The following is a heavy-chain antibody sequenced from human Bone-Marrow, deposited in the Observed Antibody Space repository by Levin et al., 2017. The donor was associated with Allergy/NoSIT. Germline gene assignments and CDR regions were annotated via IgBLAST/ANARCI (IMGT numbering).Heavy chain of an antibody. V-gene: IGHV3-15*05. Sequence: LSLTCAASGIPFIDAWMTWVRHSPGKGLEWVGHIKSRVHGGTADYAAPVKGRFTISRDDSKSTLYLQMNSLKTEDTAIYYCAKDIPFTGGGAIVYWGQGALVTVSS. J-gene: IGHJ4*02. D-gene: IGHD3-16*02. CDR3: AKDIPFTGGGAIVY. CDR2: IKSRVHGGTA. CDR1: GIPFIDAW.